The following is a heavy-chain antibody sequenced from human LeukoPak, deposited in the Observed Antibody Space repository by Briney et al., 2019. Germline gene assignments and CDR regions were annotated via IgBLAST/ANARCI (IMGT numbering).Heavy chain of an antibody. CDR3: ARLSGDYAAFDY. V-gene: IGHV4-31*03. CDR2: IYYSGST. Sequence: SQTLSLTCTVSGGSIISGGYSWSWIRQHPGKGLEWIGYIYYSGSTYYNPSLKSRVTISVDTSKNQFSLKLSSVTAADTAVYYCARLSGDYAAFDYWGQGTLVTVSS. D-gene: IGHD4-17*01. J-gene: IGHJ4*02. CDR1: GGSIISGGYS.